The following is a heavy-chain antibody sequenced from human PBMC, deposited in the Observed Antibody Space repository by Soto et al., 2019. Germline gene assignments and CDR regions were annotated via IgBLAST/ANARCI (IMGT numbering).Heavy chain of an antibody. CDR2: INAGNGNT. J-gene: IGHJ6*02. Sequence: QVQLVQSGAEVKKPGASVKVSCKASGYTFTSYAMHWVRQAPGQRLEWMGWINAGNGNTKYSQKFQGRVTITRDTSASTDYMELSSLRSEDTAVYYCACEYCSGGSCPLYYGMDVWGQGTTVTVSS. CDR3: ACEYCSGGSCPLYYGMDV. CDR1: GYTFTSYA. V-gene: IGHV1-3*01. D-gene: IGHD2-15*01.